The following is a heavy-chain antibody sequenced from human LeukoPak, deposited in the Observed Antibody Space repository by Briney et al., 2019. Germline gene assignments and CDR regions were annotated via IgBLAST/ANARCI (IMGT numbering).Heavy chain of an antibody. CDR3: AKGMVRPGAGYYYYYMDV. CDR1: GSTFSSYG. J-gene: IGHJ6*03. Sequence: PGGSLRLSCAASGSTFSSYGMHWVRQAPGKGLEWVAVIWYDGSNKYYADSVKGRFTISRDNSKNTLYLQMNSLRAEDTAVYYCAKGMVRPGAGYYYYYMDVWGKGTTVTVSS. CDR2: IWYDGSNK. D-gene: IGHD3-10*01. V-gene: IGHV3-33*06.